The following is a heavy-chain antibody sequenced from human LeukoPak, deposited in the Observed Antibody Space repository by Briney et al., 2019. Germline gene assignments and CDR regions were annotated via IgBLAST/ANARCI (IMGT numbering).Heavy chain of an antibody. CDR3: ARDQGIAVAGLDY. CDR2: ISSSGSTI. Sequence: GGSLRLSCAASGSTFSSYEMNWVRQAPGKGLEWVSYISSSGSTIYYADSVKGRFTISRDNAKNSLYLQMNSLRAEDTAVYYCARDQGIAVAGLDYWGQGTLVTVSS. J-gene: IGHJ4*02. D-gene: IGHD6-19*01. CDR1: GSTFSSYE. V-gene: IGHV3-48*03.